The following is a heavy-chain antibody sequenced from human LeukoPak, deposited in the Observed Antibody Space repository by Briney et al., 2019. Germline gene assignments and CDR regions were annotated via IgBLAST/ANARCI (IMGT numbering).Heavy chain of an antibody. D-gene: IGHD3-22*01. CDR3: ARGRSSGYYYRYFDY. CDR1: GGSFSGYY. Sequence: SGTLSLTCAVYGGSFSGYYWSWIRQPPGKGLEWIGEINHSGSTNYNPSLKSRVTISVDTSKNQFSLKLSSVTAADTAVYYCARGRSSGYYYRYFDYWGQGTLVTVSS. J-gene: IGHJ4*02. V-gene: IGHV4-34*01. CDR2: INHSGST.